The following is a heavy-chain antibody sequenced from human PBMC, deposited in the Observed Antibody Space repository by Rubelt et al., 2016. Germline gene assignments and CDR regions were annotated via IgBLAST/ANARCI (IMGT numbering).Heavy chain of an antibody. CDR3: ARNLIMITFGGVIVPPDY. V-gene: IGHV1-18*01. D-gene: IGHD3-16*02. CDR2: ISAYNGNT. CDR1: GYTFTSYG. J-gene: IGHJ4*02. Sequence: QVQLVQSGAEVKKPGASVKVSCKASGYTFTSYGISWVRQAPGQGLEWMGWISAYNGNTNYAQKLQGRVTRTTDTSTSTAYMGLRSLRSDDTAVDYCARNLIMITFGGVIVPPDYWGQGTLVTVSS.